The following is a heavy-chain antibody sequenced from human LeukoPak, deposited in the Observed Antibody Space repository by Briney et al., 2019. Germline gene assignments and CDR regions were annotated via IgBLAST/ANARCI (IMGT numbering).Heavy chain of an antibody. CDR1: GFSFSNYG. Sequence: GGSLRLSCVASGFSFSNYGIHWVRQAPGKGLEWVAVISYDGSNKYYADSVKGRFTISRDNSKNTLYLQMNSLRAEDTAVYYCARGLVESDYWGQGTLVTVSS. CDR3: ARGLVESDY. CDR2: ISYDGSNK. V-gene: IGHV3-33*05. J-gene: IGHJ4*02. D-gene: IGHD3-10*01.